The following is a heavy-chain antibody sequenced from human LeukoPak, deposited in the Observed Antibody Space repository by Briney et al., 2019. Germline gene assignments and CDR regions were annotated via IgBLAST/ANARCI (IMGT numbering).Heavy chain of an antibody. V-gene: IGHV1-18*01. D-gene: IGHD3-22*01. Sequence: ASVKVSFKASGYTFTSYGISWVRKAPGQRLEWMGWISAYNGNTNYAQKLQGRVTMTTDTSTSTAYMELRSLRSDDTAVYYCARDEDYDSSGMDSYFDYWGQGTLVTVSS. CDR3: ARDEDYDSSGMDSYFDY. CDR2: ISAYNGNT. J-gene: IGHJ4*02. CDR1: GYTFTSYG.